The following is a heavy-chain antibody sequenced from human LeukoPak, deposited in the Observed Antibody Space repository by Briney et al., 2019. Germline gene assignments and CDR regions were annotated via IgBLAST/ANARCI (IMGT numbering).Heavy chain of an antibody. CDR3: VRFLEWQVDY. V-gene: IGHV1-2*06. CDR1: GYTFTGYY. CDR2: INPNSGGT. J-gene: IGHJ4*02. D-gene: IGHD3-3*01. Sequence: ASVKVSCKASGYTFTGYYMHWVRQAPGQGLEWVGRINPNSGGTNYAQKFQGRVTMTRDTSISTAYMELSRLRSDDTAVYYCVRFLEWQVDYWGQGTLVTVSS.